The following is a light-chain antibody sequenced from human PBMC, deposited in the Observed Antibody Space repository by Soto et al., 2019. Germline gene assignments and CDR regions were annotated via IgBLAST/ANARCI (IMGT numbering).Light chain of an antibody. CDR2: DAS. CDR1: QDISNT. Sequence: DIQMTPSPSFLSASVGDRVTITFQASQDISNTVHWYQVKPGKAPKLLIYDASNLETGVPSRFSGRGSGTDVTFTITSLEPEDVATYYCQHYDDLPLTFGQVTKMQVK. J-gene: IGKJ2*01. CDR3: QHYDDLPLT. V-gene: IGKV1-33*01.